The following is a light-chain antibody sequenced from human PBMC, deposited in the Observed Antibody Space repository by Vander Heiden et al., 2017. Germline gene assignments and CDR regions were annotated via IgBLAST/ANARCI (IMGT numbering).Light chain of an antibody. V-gene: IGKV1-39*01. CDR2: AAS. CDR3: QQSYSIPPWT. Sequence: DIQITQSPSSLPASAVARLAITSRASQSISSYLNWYPQKPGKAPKLLIYAASSLQSGVPSRFSGSGCGTDFTLTISSRQPEDFAAYYCQQSYSIPPWTFGQGTKVEIK. J-gene: IGKJ1*01. CDR1: QSISSY.